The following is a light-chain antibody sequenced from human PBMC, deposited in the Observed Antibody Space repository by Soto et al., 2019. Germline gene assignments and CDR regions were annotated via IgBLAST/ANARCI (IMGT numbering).Light chain of an antibody. CDR1: QNIGVY. V-gene: IGKV1-39*01. CDR3: HQTAANPWT. J-gene: IGKJ1*01. Sequence: IQMTPSPYSLSASVGDSVIITCRASQNIGVYLNWYQKKPGKAPKLLIHAASSLHSGVPSTFSGSGSGTDFALTISSLQPEDFATYYCHQTAANPWTFAQGTKVDIK. CDR2: AAS.